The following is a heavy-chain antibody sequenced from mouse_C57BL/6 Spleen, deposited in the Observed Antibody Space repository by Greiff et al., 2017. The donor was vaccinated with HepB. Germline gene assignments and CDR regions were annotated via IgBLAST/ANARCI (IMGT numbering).Heavy chain of an antibody. J-gene: IGHJ2*01. CDR2: IYPGDGDT. Sequence: QVHVKQSGAELVKPGASVKISCKASGYAFSSYWMNWVKQRPGKGLEWIGQIYPGDGDTNYNGKFKGKATLTADKSSSTAYMQLSSLTSEDSAVYFCASYSNYEGYFDYWGQGTTLTVSS. CDR3: ASYSNYEGYFDY. D-gene: IGHD2-5*01. V-gene: IGHV1-80*01. CDR1: GYAFSSYW.